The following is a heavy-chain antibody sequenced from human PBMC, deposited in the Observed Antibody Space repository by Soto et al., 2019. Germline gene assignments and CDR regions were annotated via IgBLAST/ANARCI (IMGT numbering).Heavy chain of an antibody. D-gene: IGHD3-10*01. V-gene: IGHV1-18*01. CDR3: ARVAGYGSGSRHFDN. J-gene: IGHJ4*02. CDR1: GYTFSTYG. CDR2: SVADSGNP. Sequence: QVQLVQSGAEVTKPGASVRVSCTTSGYTFSTYGLSWVRQAPGQGLEWMGWSVADSGNPVYAQKFQGRVTVTTDRATNTAYMELRSLRSDDTARYYCARVAGYGSGSRHFDNGGQGTLVTVSS.